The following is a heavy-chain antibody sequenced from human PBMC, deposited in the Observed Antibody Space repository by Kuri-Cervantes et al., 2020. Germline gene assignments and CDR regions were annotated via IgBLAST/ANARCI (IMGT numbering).Heavy chain of an antibody. CDR1: GGSISSYY. J-gene: IGHJ6*02. D-gene: IGHD3-22*01. V-gene: IGHV4-59*13. CDR2: VYSNGNT. CDR3: TRGRNSHSSAWSSRGPDYYYYRMDV. Sequence: GSLRLSCTVSGGSISSYYWSWIRQSPEKSLEWIGYVYSNGNTNYSPSLKSRITISVDTSKNQFSLQLRSVTAADTAVYYCTRGRNSHSSAWSSRGPDYYYYRMDVWGQGTTVTVSS.